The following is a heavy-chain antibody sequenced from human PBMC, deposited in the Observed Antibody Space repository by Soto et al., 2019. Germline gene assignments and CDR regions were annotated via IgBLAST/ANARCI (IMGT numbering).Heavy chain of an antibody. J-gene: IGHJ4*02. Sequence: GGSLRLSCAASGFTFSSYTMHWVRQTPGKGLEWVADISYDGGDKYYADSVKGRFTISRDNSKNTLYLQMNSLRAEDTAVYYCAKEGEHSSGWANFDYWGQGTLVTVSS. V-gene: IGHV3-30-3*01. CDR3: AKEGEHSSGWANFDY. D-gene: IGHD6-19*01. CDR2: ISYDGGDK. CDR1: GFTFSSYT.